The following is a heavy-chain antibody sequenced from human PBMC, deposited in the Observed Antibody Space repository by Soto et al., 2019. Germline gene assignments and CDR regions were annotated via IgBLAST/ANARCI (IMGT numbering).Heavy chain of an antibody. CDR2: ISGSGGST. J-gene: IGHJ6*02. CDR1: GFTFSSYA. V-gene: IGHV3-23*01. CDR3: AKEDYYYYYGMDV. Sequence: EVQLLESGGGLVQPGGSLRLSCAASGFTFSSYAMSWVRQAQGKGREWVSAISGSGGSTYYADSVKGRFTISRDNSKNTLYLQMNSLRAEDTAVYYCAKEDYYYYYGMDVWGQGTTVTVSS.